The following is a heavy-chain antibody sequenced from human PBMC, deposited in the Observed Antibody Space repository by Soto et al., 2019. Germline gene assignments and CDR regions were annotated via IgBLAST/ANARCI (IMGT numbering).Heavy chain of an antibody. CDR2: IYYSGST. Sequence: QVQLQESGPGLVKPSETLSLTCTVSGGSVSSGSYYWSWIRQPPGKGLEWIGYIYYSGSTNYNPHLKSRVTISVDTSKNQFSLKLSSVTAADTAVYYCGSGKQLAETYYFDYWGQGTPVTVSS. J-gene: IGHJ4*02. V-gene: IGHV4-61*01. D-gene: IGHD6-6*01. CDR3: GSGKQLAETYYFDY. CDR1: GGSVSSGSYY.